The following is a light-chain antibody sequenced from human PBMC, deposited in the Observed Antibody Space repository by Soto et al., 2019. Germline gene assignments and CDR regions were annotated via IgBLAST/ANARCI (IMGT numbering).Light chain of an antibody. V-gene: IGLV2-8*01. CDR1: SSDVGGYNY. CDR3: SSYSGTNYHYV. Sequence: SVLTRARSACGSCGQSVTISCTGTSSDVGGYNYVSWYQQHPGKAPKLMIYEVSERPSGVPDRFSGSKSGNTASLTVSGLQADDEADYYCSSYSGTNYHYVFGTGTKVTVL. J-gene: IGLJ1*01. CDR2: EVS.